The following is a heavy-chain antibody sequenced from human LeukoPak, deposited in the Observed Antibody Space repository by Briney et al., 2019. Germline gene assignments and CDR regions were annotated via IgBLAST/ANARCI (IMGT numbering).Heavy chain of an antibody. CDR3: AKRAVGPFDY. V-gene: IGHV3-23*01. CDR1: GFTFSSYA. CDR2: ISGSGGST. D-gene: IGHD4-23*01. Sequence: GSLRLSCAASGFTFSSYAMSWVRQAPGKGLAWVSSISGSGGSTYYADSLKGRFTISRDNSKNTLYLQMNSLRAEDTAVYYCAKRAVGPFDYWGQGTLVTVSS. J-gene: IGHJ4*02.